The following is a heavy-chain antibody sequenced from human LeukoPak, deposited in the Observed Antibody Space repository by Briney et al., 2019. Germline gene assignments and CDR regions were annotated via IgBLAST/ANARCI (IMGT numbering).Heavy chain of an antibody. V-gene: IGHV3-7*01. CDR2: IKQDGSEK. Sequence: PGGSLRLSCAASGFTFIRYWMSWVRQPPCRGLEWVANIKQDGSEKYYVDSVKGRFTISRDNAKNSLYLQMNSLRAEDTAVYYCAREGGGYALDYWGQGTLVTVSS. CDR3: AREGGGYALDY. CDR1: GFTFIRYW. D-gene: IGHD3-22*01. J-gene: IGHJ4*02.